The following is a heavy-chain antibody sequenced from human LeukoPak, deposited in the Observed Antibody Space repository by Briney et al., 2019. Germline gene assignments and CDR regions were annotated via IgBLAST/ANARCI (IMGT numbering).Heavy chain of an antibody. CDR3: ATSRRWERYFQH. CDR1: GFIFSGSS. V-gene: IGHV3-30*02. CDR2: IRFDATNK. Sequence: GGSLRLSCAASGFIFSGSSMHWVRQAPGKGLEWVCFIRFDATNKYYADSVKGRFTISRDNAKNSLYLQMNSLRAEDTAVYYCATSRRWERYFQHWGQGTLVTVSS. D-gene: IGHD1-26*01. J-gene: IGHJ1*01.